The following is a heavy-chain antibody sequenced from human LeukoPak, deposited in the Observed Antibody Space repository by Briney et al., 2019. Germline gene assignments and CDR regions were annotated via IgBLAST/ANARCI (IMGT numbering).Heavy chain of an antibody. J-gene: IGHJ3*02. D-gene: IGHD4-17*01. V-gene: IGHV4-30-4*07. CDR1: GGSISSGGYS. CDR3: AREGLRKDDAFDI. Sequence: PSETLSLTCAVSGGSISSGGYSWSWIRQPPGKGLEWIGYIYYSGSTYYNPSLKSRVTISVDTSKNQFSLKLSSVTAADTAVYYCAREGLRKDDAFDIWGQGTMVTVSS. CDR2: IYYSGST.